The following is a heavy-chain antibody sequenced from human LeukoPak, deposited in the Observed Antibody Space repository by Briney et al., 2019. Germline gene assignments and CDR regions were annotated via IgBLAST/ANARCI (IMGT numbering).Heavy chain of an antibody. D-gene: IGHD3-22*01. CDR1: GYTFTSYD. CDR2: MNPNSGNT. Sequence: ASVKVSCNASGYTFTSYDINWVRQATGQRLEWMGWMNPNSGNTGYAQKFQGRVTMTRNTSISTAYMELSSLRSEDTAVYYCARVSEMSDSSGYYNHDAFDIWGQGTMVTVSS. J-gene: IGHJ3*02. V-gene: IGHV1-8*01. CDR3: ARVSEMSDSSGYYNHDAFDI.